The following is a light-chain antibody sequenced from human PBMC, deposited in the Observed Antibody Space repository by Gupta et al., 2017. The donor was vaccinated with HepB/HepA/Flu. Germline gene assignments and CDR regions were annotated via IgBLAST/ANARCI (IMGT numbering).Light chain of an antibody. CDR1: QSVSSY. J-gene: IGKJ1*01. CDR2: DAS. Sequence: EIVLTQSPATLSLSPGERATLSCRASQSVSSYLAWYQQKPGQAPRLLIYDASNRATGIPARFSGSGSGTEFTLTISSREPEDFAVYYCQQRSNCPWTFGQGTXVEIK. V-gene: IGKV3-11*01. CDR3: QQRSNCPWT.